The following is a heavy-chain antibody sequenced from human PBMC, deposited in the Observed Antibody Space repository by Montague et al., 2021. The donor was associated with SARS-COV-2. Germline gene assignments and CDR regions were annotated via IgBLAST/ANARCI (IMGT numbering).Heavy chain of an antibody. D-gene: IGHD4-17*01. V-gene: IGHV4-59*01. Sequence: SETRSLTCTVSNGSISTFYWTWVRQRPGQGLEWIGNVLKTDTERPNYNPSLRSRLRFSIDTSKNQFSLTLHSVTAADTATYFCARAKVTTSVFDHWGHGILVTVSS. CDR1: NGSISTFY. J-gene: IGHJ4*01. CDR3: ARAKVTTSVFDH. CDR2: VLKTDTERP.